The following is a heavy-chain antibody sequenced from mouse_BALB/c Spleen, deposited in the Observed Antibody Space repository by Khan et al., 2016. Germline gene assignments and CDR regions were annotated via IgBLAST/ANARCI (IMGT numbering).Heavy chain of an antibody. V-gene: IGHV1-9*01. CDR3: AKAFYGHCYAMDY. D-gene: IGHD2-10*01. CDR1: GYTFSSYW. Sequence: QVQLKQSGAELMKPGASVKISCKATGYTFSSYWIEWVKQRPGHGLEWIGEILPGTGNTNYNEKFKGKATFTADTSSNTAYMQLSSLTSEDSAVYYCAKAFYGHCYAMDYWGQGTSVTVSS. J-gene: IGHJ4*01. CDR2: ILPGTGNT.